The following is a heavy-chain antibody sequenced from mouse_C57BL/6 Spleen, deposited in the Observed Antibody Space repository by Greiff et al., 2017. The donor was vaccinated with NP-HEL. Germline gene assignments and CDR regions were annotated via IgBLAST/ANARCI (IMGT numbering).Heavy chain of an antibody. Sequence: EVQLVESGGGLVKPGGSLKLSCAASGFTFSDYGMHWVRQAPEKGLEWVAYISRGSSTIYYADTVKGRFTISRDNAKNTLFLQMTSLRSEDTAMYYCARRVRSVGYAMDYWGQGTSVTVSS. CDR3: ARRVRSVGYAMDY. CDR1: GFTFSDYG. D-gene: IGHD1-1*01. J-gene: IGHJ4*01. CDR2: ISRGSSTI. V-gene: IGHV5-17*01.